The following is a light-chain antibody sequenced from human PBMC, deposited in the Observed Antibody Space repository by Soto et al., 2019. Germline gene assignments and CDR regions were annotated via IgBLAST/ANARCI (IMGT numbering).Light chain of an antibody. Sequence: DIVMTQSPATLSVSPGERATLSCRASQTISSNLAWYQQKPGQTPRVLIYGASTRAAGIPARFSGSGSGTDFTLTITSLQSEDFAVYYCQQYNNWPPFTFGPGTKVDIK. CDR2: GAS. CDR1: QTISSN. CDR3: QQYNNWPPFT. J-gene: IGKJ3*01. V-gene: IGKV3-15*01.